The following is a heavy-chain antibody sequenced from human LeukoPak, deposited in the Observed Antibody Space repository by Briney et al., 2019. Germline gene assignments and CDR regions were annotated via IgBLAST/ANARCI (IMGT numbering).Heavy chain of an antibody. Sequence: GGALRLSCAASGFTPSTHVMSWGRPAPGEGLEWLSLILHNGDSTYYADSVKGRFTISRDNSKNTLYLQMNSLRAEDTAVYYCARLSSFAFDIWGQGTMVTVSS. D-gene: IGHD3-16*02. J-gene: IGHJ3*02. CDR2: ILHNGDST. V-gene: IGHV3-23*01. CDR1: GFTPSTHV. CDR3: ARLSSFAFDI.